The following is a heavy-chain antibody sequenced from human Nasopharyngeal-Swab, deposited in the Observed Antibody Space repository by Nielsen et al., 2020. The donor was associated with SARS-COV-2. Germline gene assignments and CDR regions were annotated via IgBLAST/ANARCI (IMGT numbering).Heavy chain of an antibody. CDR2: ISASGVTT. D-gene: IGHD4-11*01. Sequence: ESLKISCAASGFTFSRFGMGWVRQAPGKGLEWVSAISASGVTTYYADSVKGRFTISRDNSKSTLYLQMNSLRAEDTAAYYCAKDLNSNFLNYMDVWGKGTTVSVSS. J-gene: IGHJ6*03. V-gene: IGHV3-23*01. CDR1: GFTFSRFG. CDR3: AKDLNSNFLNYMDV.